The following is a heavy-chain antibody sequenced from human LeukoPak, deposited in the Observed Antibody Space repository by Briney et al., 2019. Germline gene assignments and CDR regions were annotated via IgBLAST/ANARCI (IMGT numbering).Heavy chain of an antibody. J-gene: IGHJ4*02. V-gene: IGHV1-8*01. Sequence: ASVKVSCKASGYTFTSYDINWVRQATGQGLEWLGWMNPNSGNTGYAQKFQGRVIMTSDTSIDTAYMELSSLRSGDTAVYYCATELRWKEYWGQGTLVTVSS. D-gene: IGHD4-23*01. CDR1: GYTFTSYD. CDR3: ATELRWKEY. CDR2: MNPNSGNT.